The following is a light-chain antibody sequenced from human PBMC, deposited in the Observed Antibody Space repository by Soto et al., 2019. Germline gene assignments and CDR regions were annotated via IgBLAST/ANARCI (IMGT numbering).Light chain of an antibody. CDR3: QQYGKLPIT. CDR1: QSVSNNY. Sequence: EIVLTQSPGTLSLSHGERATLSCRASQSVSNNYLAWYQQKPGQAPRLLIYGASNRATGIPDRFSGSGSGTDFTLTISRLEPEDFAVYYCQQYGKLPITFGQGTRLEIK. CDR2: GAS. J-gene: IGKJ5*01. V-gene: IGKV3-20*01.